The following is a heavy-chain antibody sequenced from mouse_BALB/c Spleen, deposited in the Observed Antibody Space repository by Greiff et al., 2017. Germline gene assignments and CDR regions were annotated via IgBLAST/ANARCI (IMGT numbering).Heavy chain of an antibody. D-gene: IGHD1-1*01. V-gene: IGHV1-69*02. Sequence: VQLQQPGAELVRPGASVKLSCKASGYTFTSYWINWVKQRPGQGLEWIGNIYPSDSYTNYNQKFKDKATLTVDKSSSTAYMQLSSPTSEDSAVYYCTRGDYYGSLDYWGQGTTLTVSS. J-gene: IGHJ2*01. CDR2: IYPSDSYT. CDR1: GYTFTSYW. CDR3: TRGDYYGSLDY.